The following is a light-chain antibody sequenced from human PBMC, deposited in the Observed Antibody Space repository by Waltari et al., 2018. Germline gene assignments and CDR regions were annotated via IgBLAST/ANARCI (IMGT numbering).Light chain of an antibody. CDR1: NIGSKN. CDR3: QVWDSGSDHYV. J-gene: IGLJ1*01. CDR2: EDG. V-gene: IGLV3-21*02. Sequence: SYVLTQPPSVSVAPGQTARISCDGNNIGSKNVHWYQQKPGQAPVLVGYEDGDRPSGSPERFSGSKSGNTATLTISRVDAGDEADYYCQVWDSGSDHYVFGTVTKVTVL.